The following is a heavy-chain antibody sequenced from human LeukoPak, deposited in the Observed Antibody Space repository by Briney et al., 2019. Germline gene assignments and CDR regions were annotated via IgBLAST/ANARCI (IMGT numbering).Heavy chain of an antibody. CDR1: EFIFSGYV. CDR3: ARTLGGGIDY. D-gene: IGHD3-16*01. V-gene: IGHV3-30*04. Sequence: GGSLRLSCAASEFIFSGYVMSWVRQAPGEGLECVAIVSFDGRYKHYADSVKGRFTISRDNSNNTLYLQMKSLRTDDTAVYYCARTLGGGIDYWGQGTLVTVSS. CDR2: VSFDGRYK. J-gene: IGHJ4*02.